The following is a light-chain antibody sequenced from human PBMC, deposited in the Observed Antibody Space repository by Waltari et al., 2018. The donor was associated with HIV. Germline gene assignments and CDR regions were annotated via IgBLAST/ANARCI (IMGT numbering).Light chain of an antibody. Sequence: QSVLTPPPSVFAAPGQTGTISCSGSSSHIGNNYVSWYQQVPGAAPQLVLYDNNGRPSGIRDRFSGSKSGTSATLDITGLQPGDEADYYCGTWDSGKNVWVFGGGTKLTVL. CDR2: DNN. CDR3: GTWDSGKNVWV. J-gene: IGLJ3*02. CDR1: SSHIGNNY. V-gene: IGLV1-51*01.